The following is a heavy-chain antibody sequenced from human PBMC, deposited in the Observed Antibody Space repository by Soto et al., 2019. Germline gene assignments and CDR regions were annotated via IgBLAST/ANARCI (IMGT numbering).Heavy chain of an antibody. Sequence: QVQLQQWGAGLLKPSETLSLTCAVYGGSFSGYYWSWIRQPPGKGLEWIGEINHSGSTNYNPSLKSRVTLTVDPSKNQFSLKLSSVTAADTAVYYCARGNIAAAGDDYWGQGSLVTVSS. CDR2: INHSGST. V-gene: IGHV4-34*01. D-gene: IGHD6-13*01. CDR1: GGSFSGYY. J-gene: IGHJ4*02. CDR3: ARGNIAAAGDDY.